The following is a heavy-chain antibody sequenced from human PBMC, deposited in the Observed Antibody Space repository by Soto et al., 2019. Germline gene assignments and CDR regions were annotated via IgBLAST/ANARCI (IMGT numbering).Heavy chain of an antibody. CDR2: ISDSGETT. V-gene: IGHV3-23*01. CDR1: GFTFSTYA. CDR3: AKGSSGFYYFGMDV. J-gene: IGHJ6*02. D-gene: IGHD6-19*01. Sequence: GGSLRLSCAASGFTFSTYAMNWVRQAPGKGLEWVSVISDSGETTFYADSVKGRFTISRDNSKNILHLQMNSLRAEDTALYYCAKGSSGFYYFGMDVWGQGTTVTVSS.